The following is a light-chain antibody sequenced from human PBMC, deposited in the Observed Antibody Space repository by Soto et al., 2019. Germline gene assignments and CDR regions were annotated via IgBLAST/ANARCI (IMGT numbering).Light chain of an antibody. J-gene: IGLJ3*02. CDR2: RNH. CDR3: TAWDDSLRDWM. Sequence: QSVLTQSPSASGTPGQRVTISCSASSSDFVSNSVSWYQHVPGTAPKLLISRNHQRPSGVPDRFSGSKSGTSASLTISDLRSEDEADYFCTAWDDSLRDWMFGGGTKLTVL. CDR1: SSDFVSNS. V-gene: IGLV1-47*01.